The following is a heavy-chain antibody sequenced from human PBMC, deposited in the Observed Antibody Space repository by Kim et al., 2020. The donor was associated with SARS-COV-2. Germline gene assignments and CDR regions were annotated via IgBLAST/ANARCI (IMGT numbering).Heavy chain of an antibody. J-gene: IGHJ6*02. V-gene: IGHV3-21*01. Sequence: GGSLRLSCAASGFTFSSYSMNWVRQAPGKGLEWVSSISSSSSYIYYADSVKGRFTISRDNAKNSLYLQMNSLRAEDTAVYYCARMDQLPFARKLYYYYYGMYVWGQGTTVTVSS. CDR2: ISSSSSYI. CDR3: ARMDQLPFARKLYYYYYGMYV. CDR1: GFTFSSYS. D-gene: IGHD2-2*01.